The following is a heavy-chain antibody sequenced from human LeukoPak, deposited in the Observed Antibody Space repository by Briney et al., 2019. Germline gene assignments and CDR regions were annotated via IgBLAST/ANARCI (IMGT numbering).Heavy chain of an antibody. D-gene: IGHD3-22*01. J-gene: IGHJ3*02. CDR1: GYTFTGYY. Sequence: GASVKVSCKTSGYTFTGYYMHWVRQAPGQGLEWMGWVNPNSDGTNYAQKFQGRVTMTRDTSISTAYMELSRLRSDDTAVYYCARDYYDSSGYYSDAFDIWGQGTMVTVSS. V-gene: IGHV1-2*02. CDR2: VNPNSDGT. CDR3: ARDYYDSSGYYSDAFDI.